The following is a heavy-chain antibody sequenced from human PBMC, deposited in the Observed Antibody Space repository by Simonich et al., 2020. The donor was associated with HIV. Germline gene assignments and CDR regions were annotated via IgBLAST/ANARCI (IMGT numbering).Heavy chain of an antibody. V-gene: IGHV7-4-1*01. CDR1: GYTFTNYA. D-gene: IGHD3-10*01. CDR2: SNTNTGTP. Sequence: QVQLVQSGSELRKPGASVKVSCKASGYTFTNYAINWVRQAPGQGLEGMGWSNTNTGTPTYAQDFTGRFVFSLKTSVSTAYLQIRSLKAEDTAVYFCAREDYSGSATYPGDYWGQGTLVTVSS. CDR3: AREDYSGSATYPGDY. J-gene: IGHJ4*02.